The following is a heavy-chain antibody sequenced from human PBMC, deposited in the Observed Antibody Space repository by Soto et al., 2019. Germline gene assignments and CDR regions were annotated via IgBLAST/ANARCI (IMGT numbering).Heavy chain of an antibody. V-gene: IGHV3-23*01. CDR3: ARDVWETSSMYYGLDV. D-gene: IGHD1-26*01. CDR2: ITGSGAIT. CDR1: GFTFSSYA. Sequence: QPGGSLRLSCAASGFTFSSYAMSWVRLAPGKGLEWVSGITGSGAITYYTDSVKGRFTISRDNSKNTLYLQMHSLRAEDTAVYYCARDVWETSSMYYGLDVWGLGTTVTVSS. J-gene: IGHJ6*02.